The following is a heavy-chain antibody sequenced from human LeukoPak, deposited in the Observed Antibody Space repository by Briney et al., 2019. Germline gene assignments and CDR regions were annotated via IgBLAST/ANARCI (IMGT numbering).Heavy chain of an antibody. CDR3: AKAPVTTCRGAFCYPFDY. CDR1: GLTFRRYA. Sequence: GGSLRLSCAASGLTFRRYAMSWVRQAPGKGLEWVSAISDTGNTYHADSVKGRFTISRDSSKNTLFLQMNRLRPEDAAVYYCAKAPVTTCRGAFCYPFDYWGLGTLVTVSS. CDR2: ISDTGNT. J-gene: IGHJ4*02. V-gene: IGHV3-23*01. D-gene: IGHD2-15*01.